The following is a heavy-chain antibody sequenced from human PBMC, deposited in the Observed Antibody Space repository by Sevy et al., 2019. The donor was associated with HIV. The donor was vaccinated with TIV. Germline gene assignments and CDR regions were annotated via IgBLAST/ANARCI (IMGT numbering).Heavy chain of an antibody. CDR3: ARRFFGV. V-gene: IGHV3-7*01. J-gene: IGHJ4*02. D-gene: IGHD3-16*01. CDR1: GFTFDTYW. CDR2: IRQDGGEI. Sequence: GGSLRLSCAASGFTFDTYWMQWVRQAPGKGLEWVANIRQDGGEIYYSDSVKGRFTISRDNAKESLFLQMTNLKVEDSGIYYCARRFFGVWGQGVLVTVSS.